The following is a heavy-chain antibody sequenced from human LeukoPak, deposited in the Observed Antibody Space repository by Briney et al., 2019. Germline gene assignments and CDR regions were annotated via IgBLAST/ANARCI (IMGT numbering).Heavy chain of an antibody. Sequence: GGSLRLSCAASGFTFSSYAMSWVRQAPGKGLEWVSAISGSGGSTYYADSVKGRFTISRDNSKNTLYLQMNSLRAEDTAVYYCASARYSSRWPKSSFDYWGQGTLVTVSS. CDR3: ASARYSSRWPKSSFDY. CDR2: ISGSGGST. D-gene: IGHD6-13*01. V-gene: IGHV3-23*01. J-gene: IGHJ4*02. CDR1: GFTFSSYA.